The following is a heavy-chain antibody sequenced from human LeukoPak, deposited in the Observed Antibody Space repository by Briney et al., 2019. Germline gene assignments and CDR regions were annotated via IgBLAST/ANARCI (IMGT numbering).Heavy chain of an antibody. D-gene: IGHD3-22*01. CDR1: GFTFSNYW. V-gene: IGHV3-74*01. CDR3: ARDQGVVVHGKYHYYGMDV. J-gene: IGHJ6*02. Sequence: GGSLRLSCAASGFTFSNYWMHWVRQAPGKGLVWVSRINTYGSTTAYADSVKGRFTIPRDNAKNTVYLQMNSLRAEDTAVYYCARDQGVVVHGKYHYYGMDVWGQGTTVTVSS. CDR2: INTYGSTT.